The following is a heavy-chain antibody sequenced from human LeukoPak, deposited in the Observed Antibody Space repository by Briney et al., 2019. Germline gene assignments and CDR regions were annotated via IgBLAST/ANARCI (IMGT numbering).Heavy chain of an antibody. CDR3: ATKSSGYFMY. V-gene: IGHV1-2*02. J-gene: IGHJ4*02. CDR2: ISPNSGGT. CDR1: GYTFTDYY. Sequence: ASVKVSCKASGYTFTDYYIHWVGQAPGQGLQWMGWISPNSGGTKYAQKFQGRVTMTRDTSISAAYMELSSLTSDDTAVYYCATKSSGYFMYWGQGTLVTVSS. D-gene: IGHD3-3*01.